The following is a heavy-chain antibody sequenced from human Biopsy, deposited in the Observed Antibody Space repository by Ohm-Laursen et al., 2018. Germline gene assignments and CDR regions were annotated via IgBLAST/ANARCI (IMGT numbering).Heavy chain of an antibody. D-gene: IGHD4-23*01. CDR1: GGSVSSGGFF. J-gene: IGHJ2*01. CDR2: IFYSGTT. V-gene: IGHV4-31*01. Sequence: TLSLTCTVSGGSVSSGGFFWGWVCQPPGKGPGGGWYIFYSGTTYYNPSLKSLVTISVDTSKNQFSLKLNSVTAADTAVYYCARRPYGGTRYWYFDLWGRGTLVTVSS. CDR3: ARRPYGGTRYWYFDL.